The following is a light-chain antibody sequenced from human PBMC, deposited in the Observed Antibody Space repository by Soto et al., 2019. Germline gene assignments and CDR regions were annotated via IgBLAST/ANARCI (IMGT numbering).Light chain of an antibody. CDR3: QQCYTTPWT. Sequence: VMTQSPATLSVTPGERATLSCWASETVATNLAWYQQKPGQAPRLLISGASTRAAGISDRFRGSGSGTEFTLTISSLQAEDVAVYYCQQCYTTPWTFGQGTK. CDR2: GAS. V-gene: IGKV3-15*01. CDR1: ETVATN. J-gene: IGKJ1*01.